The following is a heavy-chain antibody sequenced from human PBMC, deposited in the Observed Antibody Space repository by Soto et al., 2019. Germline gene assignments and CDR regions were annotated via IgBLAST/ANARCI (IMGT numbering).Heavy chain of an antibody. CDR3: ARVYGDYQFDY. D-gene: IGHD4-17*01. CDR2: IDYRETT. V-gene: IGHV4-39*01. CDR1: GGSISSSSYY. J-gene: IGHJ4*02. Sequence: SETLSLASTVSGGSISSSSYYWGWIRQPAGKGLEWIGLIDYRETTYYNPSRKCRVTISVDTSKNQCSLKLPSVTAADTAVYYCARVYGDYQFDYWGQGTLVTVSS.